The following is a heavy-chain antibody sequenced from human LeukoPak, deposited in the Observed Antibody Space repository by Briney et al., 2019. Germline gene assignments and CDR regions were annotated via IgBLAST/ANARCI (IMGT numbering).Heavy chain of an antibody. CDR1: GFTFSSYW. D-gene: IGHD5-24*01. CDR2: INSDGSST. Sequence: GGSLRLSCAASGFTFSSYWMHWVRQAPGKGLVWVSRINSDGSSTSYADSVKGRFTISRDNAKDTLYLQMNSLRAEDTAVYYCARVEMATITLDYWGQGTLVTVSS. CDR3: ARVEMATITLDY. V-gene: IGHV3-74*01. J-gene: IGHJ4*02.